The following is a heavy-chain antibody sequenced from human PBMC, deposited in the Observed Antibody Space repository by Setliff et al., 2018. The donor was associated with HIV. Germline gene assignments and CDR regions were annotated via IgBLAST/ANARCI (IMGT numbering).Heavy chain of an antibody. Sequence: PSETLSLTCTVSGVSVSSGGYYWSWIRQHPGKGLEWIGYVYYTGTTYFNPSLKSRITISVDTSKNQFSLKLGFVTAADTAVYYCARGESTTWDLAEYFQHWGHGTLVTAPQ. CDR1: GVSVSSGGYY. J-gene: IGHJ1*01. CDR3: ARGESTTWDLAEYFQH. D-gene: IGHD2-2*01. V-gene: IGHV4-31*03. CDR2: VYYTGTT.